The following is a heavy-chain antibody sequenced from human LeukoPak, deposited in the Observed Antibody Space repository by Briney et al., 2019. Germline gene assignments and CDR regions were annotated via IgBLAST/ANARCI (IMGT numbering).Heavy chain of an antibody. CDR2: ISSSSSYI. V-gene: IGHV3-21*01. CDR3: AREGYCSGGSCYNAFDI. CDR1: GFTFSSYS. D-gene: IGHD2-15*01. J-gene: IGHJ3*02. Sequence: GGSLRLSCAASGFTFSSYSMNWVRQALGKWLEWVSSISSSSSYIYYADSVKGRFTISRDNAKNSLYLQMNSLRAADTAVYYCAREGYCSGGSCYNAFDIWGQGTMVTVSS.